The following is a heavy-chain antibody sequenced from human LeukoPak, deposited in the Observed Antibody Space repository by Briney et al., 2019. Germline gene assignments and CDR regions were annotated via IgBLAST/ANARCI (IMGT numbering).Heavy chain of an antibody. Sequence: SETLSLTCTVSGGSISSSSYYWGWIRQPPGKGLEWIGSIYYSGSTYYNPSLKSRVTISVDTSKNQFSLELSSVTAADTGVYYCARHPTYYYGSGSYYLWFDPWGEGTLVTVSS. V-gene: IGHV4-39*01. CDR1: GGSISSSSYY. CDR2: IYYSGST. CDR3: ARHPTYYYGSGSYYLWFDP. J-gene: IGHJ5*02. D-gene: IGHD3-10*01.